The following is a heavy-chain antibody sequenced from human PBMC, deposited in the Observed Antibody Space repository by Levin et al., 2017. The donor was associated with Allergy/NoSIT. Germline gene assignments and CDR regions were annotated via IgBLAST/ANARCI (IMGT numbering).Heavy chain of an antibody. CDR3: ARGDYHYGSGTYWEP. V-gene: IGHV4-61*02. CDR1: GGSINSGSYY. Sequence: SETLSLTCSVSGGSINSGSYYWSWIRQSAGGELEWIGRIQVFGNTNYNPSLDGRVTMSVDTSKNQLSLSLRSVTAADTAVYYCARGDYHYGSGTYWEPWGQGTQVIVSS. D-gene: IGHD3-10*01. J-gene: IGHJ5*02. CDR2: IQVFGNT.